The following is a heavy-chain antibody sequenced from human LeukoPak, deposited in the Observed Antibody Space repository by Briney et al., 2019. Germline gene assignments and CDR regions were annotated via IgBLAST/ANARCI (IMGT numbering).Heavy chain of an antibody. CDR1: GFTFSSDW. CDR3: VRDFKDLGV. D-gene: IGHD3-16*01. CDR2: IKFDGSDT. J-gene: IGHJ4*02. Sequence: GGSLRLSCAASGFTFSSDWMPWVRQVPGKGPVWVGAIKFDGSDTAYADSVKGRFTISRDNAKNMLYLQMYSLRVEDMAVYYCVRDFKDLGVWGQGTLVTVSS. V-gene: IGHV3-74*03.